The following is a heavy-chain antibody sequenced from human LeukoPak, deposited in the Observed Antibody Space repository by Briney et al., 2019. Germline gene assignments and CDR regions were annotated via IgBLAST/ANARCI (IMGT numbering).Heavy chain of an antibody. J-gene: IGHJ4*02. CDR3: ARVGALSSSWLLY. Sequence: GGSLRLSCAASGFTFSDYGMHWVRQAPGKGLEWVAFIWYDGSNKYYAESVKGRFTISRDNSKNSLYLQMNSLRAEDTAVYYCARVGALSSSWLLYWGQGTLVTVSS. CDR1: GFTFSDYG. CDR2: IWYDGSNK. D-gene: IGHD6-13*01. V-gene: IGHV3-33*01.